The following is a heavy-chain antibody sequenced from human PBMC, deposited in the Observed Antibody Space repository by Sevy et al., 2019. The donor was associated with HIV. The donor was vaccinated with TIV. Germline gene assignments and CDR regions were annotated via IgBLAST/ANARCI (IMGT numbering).Heavy chain of an antibody. J-gene: IGHJ4*02. D-gene: IGHD1-26*01. CDR1: GYTFTSYG. Sequence: ASVKVSCKASGYTFTSYGISWVRQAPGQGLEWMGWISAYNGNTNYAQKLQGRVTMTTDTSTSKAYMELKSLRSDDTAVYYCARALSGSYPGVAYFDYWGQGTLVTVSS. CDR2: ISAYNGNT. V-gene: IGHV1-18*01. CDR3: ARALSGSYPGVAYFDY.